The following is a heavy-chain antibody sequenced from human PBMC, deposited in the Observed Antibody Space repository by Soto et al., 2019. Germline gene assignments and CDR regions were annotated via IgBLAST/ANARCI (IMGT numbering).Heavy chain of an antibody. V-gene: IGHV3-21*01. CDR2: ISSSSSYI. CDR3: ARDSSERWLFLYNYYTYGMDV. D-gene: IGHD6-19*01. Sequence: GGSLRLSCTASGFTFSSYSMDWVRQAPGKGLEWVSSISSSSSYIYYADSAKGRFTISRDSAKNSLYLQMNSLRAEDTAVYYCARDSSERWLFLYNYYTYGMDVWGKGTTVTVSS. J-gene: IGHJ6*04. CDR1: GFTFSSYS.